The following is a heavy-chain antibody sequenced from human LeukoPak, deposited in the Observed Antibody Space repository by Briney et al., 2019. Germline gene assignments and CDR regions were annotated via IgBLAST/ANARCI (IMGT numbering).Heavy chain of an antibody. J-gene: IGHJ6*03. CDR1: GYSISSGYY. Sequence: SETLSLTCTVSGYSISSGYYWGWIRQPPGKGLEWIGSIYHSGSTYYNPSLKRRATISVDTSNNQFPLKLISVPAADTAVYYCARIKAADHYYSYYYVDVWGKGTTVTVSS. D-gene: IGHD6-13*01. CDR2: IYHSGST. V-gene: IGHV4-38-2*02. CDR3: ARIKAADHYYSYYYVDV.